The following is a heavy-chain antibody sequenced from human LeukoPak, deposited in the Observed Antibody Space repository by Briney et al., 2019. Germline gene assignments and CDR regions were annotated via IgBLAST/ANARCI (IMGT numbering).Heavy chain of an antibody. V-gene: IGHV3-48*01. CDR3: ARTYDFGRGPPGDAFDN. CDR1: GFTFSDYS. D-gene: IGHD3-3*01. CDR2: IDARSGIT. Sequence: PGGSLRLSCAASGFTFSDYSMNWVRQAPGKGLEWVSYIDARSGITYYADSVQGRFTISRDNAQESVFLQMNSLRADDTAVYYCARTYDFGRGPPGDAFDNWGPGTLVTVSS. J-gene: IGHJ3*02.